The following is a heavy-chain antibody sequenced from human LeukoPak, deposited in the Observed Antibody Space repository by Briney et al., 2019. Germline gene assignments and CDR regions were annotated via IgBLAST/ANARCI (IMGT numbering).Heavy chain of an antibody. D-gene: IGHD4-17*01. V-gene: IGHV4-31*03. J-gene: IGHJ4*02. CDR2: IYYSGST. Sequence: SQTLSLTCTVSGGSISSGGYYWSWIRQHPGKGLEWIGYIYYSGSTYYNPSLKSRVTISVDTSKNQFSLKLSSVTAADTAVYYCARETTVTDRAFDCWGQGTLVTVSS. CDR3: ARETTVTDRAFDC. CDR1: GGSISSGGYY.